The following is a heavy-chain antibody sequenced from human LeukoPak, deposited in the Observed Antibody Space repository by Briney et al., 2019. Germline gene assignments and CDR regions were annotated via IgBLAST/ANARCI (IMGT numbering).Heavy chain of an antibody. D-gene: IGHD6-13*01. CDR1: GFTVSSNY. Sequence: GGSLRLSCAASGFTVSSNYMSWVRQAPGKGLEWVSVIYSGGSTYYADSVKGRFTISRDNSKNTLYLQMNSLRAEDTAVYYCARDQVIAAPRSYYYYYYYMDVWGKGTTVTVSS. CDR3: ARDQVIAAPRSYYYYYYYMDV. V-gene: IGHV3-66*02. J-gene: IGHJ6*03. CDR2: IYSGGST.